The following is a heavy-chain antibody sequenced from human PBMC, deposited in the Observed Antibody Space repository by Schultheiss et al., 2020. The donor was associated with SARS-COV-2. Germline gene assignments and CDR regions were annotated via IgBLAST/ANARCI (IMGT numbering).Heavy chain of an antibody. D-gene: IGHD2-2*01. CDR2: INHSGST. J-gene: IGHJ4*02. CDR3: ARGGDRCSSTSCFMGYFDY. V-gene: IGHV4-61*01. Sequence: SETLSLTCTVSGGSVSSGSYYWSWIRQPPGKGLEWIGEINHSGSTNYNPSLKSRITISVDTSKNQFSLKLNSVTAADTAVYYCARGGDRCSSTSCFMGYFDYWGQGTLVTVSS. CDR1: GGSVSSGSYY.